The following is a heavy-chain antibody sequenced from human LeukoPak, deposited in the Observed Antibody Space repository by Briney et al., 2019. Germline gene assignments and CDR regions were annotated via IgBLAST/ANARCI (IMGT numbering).Heavy chain of an antibody. Sequence: GGSLRLSCAASGFTVSSNYMNWVRQAPGKGLEWVSMIYPNGNTFYTNSVKGRFTISRDNSKNTLDLQMSSLRAEDTAVYYCARRGHGYGSPFDYWGQGTLVTVSS. J-gene: IGHJ4*02. CDR3: ARRGHGYGSPFDY. D-gene: IGHD5-18*01. CDR1: GFTVSSNY. V-gene: IGHV3-66*04. CDR2: IYPNGNT.